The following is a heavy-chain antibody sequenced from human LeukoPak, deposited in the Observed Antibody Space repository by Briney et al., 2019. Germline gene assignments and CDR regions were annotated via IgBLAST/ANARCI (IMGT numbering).Heavy chain of an antibody. V-gene: IGHV4-39*01. CDR3: ARSPPGIQLWFDY. Sequence: SDTLSLTCTVSGGSISSSSYYWGWVRQPPGKGLEWIGSIYYSGSTYYNPSLKSRVTISVDTSKNQFSLKLSSVTAADTAVYYCARSPPGIQLWFDYWGQGTLVTVSS. CDR1: GGSISSSSYY. J-gene: IGHJ4*02. D-gene: IGHD5-18*01. CDR2: IYYSGST.